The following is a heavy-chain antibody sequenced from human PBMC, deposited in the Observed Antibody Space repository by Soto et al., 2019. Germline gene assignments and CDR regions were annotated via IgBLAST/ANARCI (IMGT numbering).Heavy chain of an antibody. J-gene: IGHJ4*02. Sequence: EVQLLGSGGGLVQPGGSLRLSCAASGFTFSSYGMSWVRQDPGKGLEWVSSISGSGGSTYYADSVKGRFTISRDNSKNTLYLQMNSLRAEDTAVYYCAKASAPGGTYFPLWFWGQGTLVTVSS. CDR1: GFTFSSYG. CDR2: ISGSGGST. V-gene: IGHV3-23*01. D-gene: IGHD1-26*01. CDR3: AKASAPGGTYFPLWF.